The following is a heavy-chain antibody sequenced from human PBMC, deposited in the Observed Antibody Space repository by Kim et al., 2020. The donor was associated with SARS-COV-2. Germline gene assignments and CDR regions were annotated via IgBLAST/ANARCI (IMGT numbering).Heavy chain of an antibody. CDR1: GFTFSSYA. CDR2: ISYDGSNK. J-gene: IGHJ4*02. CDR3: ARSVIGGNYLGY. D-gene: IGHD1-26*01. V-gene: IGHV3-30-3*01. Sequence: GGSLRLSCAASGFTFSSYAMHWVRQAPGKGLEWVAVISYDGSNKYYADSVKGRFTISRDNSKNTLYLQMNSLRAEDTAVYYCARSVIGGNYLGYWGQGVPVTVSS.